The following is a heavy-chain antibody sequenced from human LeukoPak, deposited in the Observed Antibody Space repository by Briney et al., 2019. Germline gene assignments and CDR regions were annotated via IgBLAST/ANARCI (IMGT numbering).Heavy chain of an antibody. CDR2: ITGNSEYI. V-gene: IGHV3-21*01. D-gene: IGHD2-15*01. J-gene: IGHJ5*02. Sequence: GGSLRLSCAASGFTFSRYSMNWVRQAPGKGLEWVSCITGNSEYIFYTDSVKGRFSISRDNSKNTLYLQMNSLRVEDTAVYYCAKDPYRVVVATGNYLDPWGQGTLVTVSS. CDR1: GFTFSRYS. CDR3: AKDPYRVVVATGNYLDP.